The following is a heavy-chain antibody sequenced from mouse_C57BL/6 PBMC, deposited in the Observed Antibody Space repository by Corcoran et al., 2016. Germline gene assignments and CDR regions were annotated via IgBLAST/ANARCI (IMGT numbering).Heavy chain of an antibody. J-gene: IGHJ2*01. CDR2: INPNNGGT. CDR1: GYTFTDYY. V-gene: IGHV1-26*01. D-gene: IGHD2-10*01. Sequence: IQLVQSGPELKKPGASVKISCKASGYTFTDYYMNWVKQSHGKSLEWIGDINPNNGGTSYNQKFKGKATLTVDKSSSTAYMELRSLTSEDSAVYYCARSPPYYGNFFDYWGQGTTLTVSS. CDR3: ARSPPYYGNFFDY.